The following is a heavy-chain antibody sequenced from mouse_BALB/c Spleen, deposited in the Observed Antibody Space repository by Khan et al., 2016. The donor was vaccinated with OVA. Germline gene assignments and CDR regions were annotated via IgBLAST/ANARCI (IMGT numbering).Heavy chain of an antibody. CDR2: ISYSGIT. V-gene: IGHV3-2*02. CDR3: ARTARIKD. Sequence: EVQLQQSGPGLVKPSQSLSLTCTVTGYSITSGYGWNWIRQFPGNKLEWMGYISYSGITNYNPSLISRISITRDTSTNQFFLQLNSVNTENTATYYGARTARIKDWGQGTTLTVSS. J-gene: IGHJ2*01. CDR1: GYSITSGYG. D-gene: IGHD1-2*01.